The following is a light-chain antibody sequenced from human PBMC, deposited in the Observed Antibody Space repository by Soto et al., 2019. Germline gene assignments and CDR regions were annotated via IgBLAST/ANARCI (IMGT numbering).Light chain of an antibody. J-gene: IGKJ5*01. CDR1: QGISSY. CDR3: QQYYSYPPIT. V-gene: IGKV1-8*01. Sequence: AIRMTQSPSSLSASTGDRVTITCRASQGISSYLAWYQQKPGKAPKLLIYAASTLQSGVPSRFSGCGSGTDFTLTISCLKSEDFATYYCQQYYSYPPITFGQGTRLEIK. CDR2: AAS.